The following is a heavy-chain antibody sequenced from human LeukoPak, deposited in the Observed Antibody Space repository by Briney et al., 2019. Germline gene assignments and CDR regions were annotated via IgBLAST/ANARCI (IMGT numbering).Heavy chain of an antibody. Sequence: GRSLRLSCAASGFTFTIYGMHWVRQAPGKGLEWVAVAYGDGSDKYYADSVKGRFTISKDISKSTLYVQMNSLRAEDTAMYYCATGIGYYYDHWGQGTLVTVSS. CDR3: ATGIGYYYDH. V-gene: IGHV3-33*01. CDR2: AYGDGSDK. J-gene: IGHJ4*02. D-gene: IGHD3-22*01. CDR1: GFTFTIYG.